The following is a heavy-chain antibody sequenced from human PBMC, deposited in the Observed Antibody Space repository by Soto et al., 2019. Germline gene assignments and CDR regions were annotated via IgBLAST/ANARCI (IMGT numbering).Heavy chain of an antibody. CDR3: ARDRASPGGTSAYFYYYGMDV. CDR1: GGTCSSYA. CDR2: IIPIFGTA. J-gene: IGHJ6*02. D-gene: IGHD2-15*01. Sequence: ASLKVSCKASGGTCSSYAISWVLQAPGQGLEWMGGIIPIFGTANYAQKFQGRATITADESTSTAYMELSSLRSEDTAVYYCARDRASPGGTSAYFYYYGMDVWGQGTTVTVSS. V-gene: IGHV1-69*13.